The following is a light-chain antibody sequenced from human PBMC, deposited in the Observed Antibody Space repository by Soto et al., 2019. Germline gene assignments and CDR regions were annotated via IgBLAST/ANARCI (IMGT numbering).Light chain of an antibody. Sequence: QCALTQPASVSGSPGQSITISCTGTSSDVGSYNLVSWYQQHPGKAPKLMIYEGSKRPSGVSNRFSGSKSGNTASLTISGLQAEDEADYYCCSYAGSSTHYVFGTGTKVTVL. V-gene: IGLV2-23*01. CDR3: CSYAGSSTHYV. CDR1: SSDVGSYNL. J-gene: IGLJ1*01. CDR2: EGS.